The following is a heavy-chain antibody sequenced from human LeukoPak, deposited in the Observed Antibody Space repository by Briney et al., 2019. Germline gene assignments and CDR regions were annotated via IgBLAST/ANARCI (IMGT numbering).Heavy chain of an antibody. V-gene: IGHV4-59*12. D-gene: IGHD4-4*01. CDR1: GGSISSYY. CDR3: ARLRKYSSTHFDY. CDR2: IYYSGST. Sequence: PSETLSLTCTVSGGSISSYYWSWIRQPPGKGLEWIGYIYYSGSTNYNPSLKSRVTISVDTSKNQFSLKLSSVTAADTAVYYCARLRKYSSTHFDYWGQGTLVTVSS. J-gene: IGHJ4*02.